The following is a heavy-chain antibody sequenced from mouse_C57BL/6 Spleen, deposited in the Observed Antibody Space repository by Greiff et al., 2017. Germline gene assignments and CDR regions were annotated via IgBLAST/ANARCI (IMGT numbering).Heavy chain of an antibody. Sequence: EVKLVESGPGLVKPSQSLSLTCSVTGYSITSGYYWNWIRQFPGNKLEWMGYISYDGSNNYNPSLKNRISITRDTSKNQFFLKLNSVTTEDTATYYCAREGLYDGYYLRGMDYWGQGTSVTVSS. CDR2: ISYDGSN. CDR3: AREGLYDGYYLRGMDY. J-gene: IGHJ4*01. CDR1: GYSITSGYY. D-gene: IGHD2-3*01. V-gene: IGHV3-6*01.